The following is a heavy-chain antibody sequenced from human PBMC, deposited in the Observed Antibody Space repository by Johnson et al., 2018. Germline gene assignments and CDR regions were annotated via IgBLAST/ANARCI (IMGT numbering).Heavy chain of an antibody. V-gene: IGHV3-33*01. CDR2: IWYDGSNK. Sequence: QVQLVESGGGVVQXGRSLRLXCAASGFTFSSFGMHWVRQAPGKGLEWVAVIWYDGSNKYYADSVKGRFPISRDNSKNTLYLQMNSLRAEDTAVYYCASEWVVVAATDAFDIWGQGTMVTVSS. CDR1: GFTFSSFG. J-gene: IGHJ3*02. D-gene: IGHD2-15*01. CDR3: ASEWVVVAATDAFDI.